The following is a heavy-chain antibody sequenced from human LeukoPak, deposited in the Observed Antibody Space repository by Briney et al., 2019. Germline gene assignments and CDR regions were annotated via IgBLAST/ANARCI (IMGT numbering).Heavy chain of an antibody. CDR3: TRGWDS. J-gene: IGHJ4*02. CDR1: GYTFSNYD. Sequence: ASVEVSCKASGYTFSNYDINWVRQAPGQGLEWMGWMNPDSDDADYAQKFQGRFSITMNTSITTAYMELSSLGFEDTAVYFCTRGWDSWGQGTLVTVSS. CDR2: MNPDSDDA. V-gene: IGHV1-8*01.